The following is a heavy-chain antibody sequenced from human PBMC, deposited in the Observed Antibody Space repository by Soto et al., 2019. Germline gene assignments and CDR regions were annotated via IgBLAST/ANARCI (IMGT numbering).Heavy chain of an antibody. CDR1: GFTFSSYA. V-gene: IGHV3-30-3*01. CDR3: ARGYCSSTSCAHIDS. Sequence: GGSLRLSCAASGFTFSSYAMHWVRQAPGKGLEWVAVISYDGSNKYYADSVKGRFTISRDNSKNTLYLQMNSLRAEDTAVYYCARGYCSSTSCAHIDSWGQGTLVTVSS. D-gene: IGHD2-2*01. J-gene: IGHJ4*02. CDR2: ISYDGSNK.